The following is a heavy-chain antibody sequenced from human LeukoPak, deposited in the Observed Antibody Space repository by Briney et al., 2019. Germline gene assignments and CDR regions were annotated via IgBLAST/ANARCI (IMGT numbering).Heavy chain of an antibody. CDR1: GYTFSSYG. CDR2: ISGFTGKT. D-gene: IGHD6-13*01. Sequence: ASVKVSCKASGYTFSSYGISWVRQAPGQGLEWRGWISGFTGKTNYAQRFQGRVTMTTDTATSTAYLVLRSLRSDDTAVYHCARDGAAVGTWGDFWGQGTLVTVSS. J-gene: IGHJ4*02. V-gene: IGHV1-18*04. CDR3: ARDGAAVGTWGDF.